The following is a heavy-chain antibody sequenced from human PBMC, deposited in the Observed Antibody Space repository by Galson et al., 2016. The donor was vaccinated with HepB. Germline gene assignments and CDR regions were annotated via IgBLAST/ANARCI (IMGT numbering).Heavy chain of an antibody. V-gene: IGHV3-7*03. J-gene: IGHJ4*02. D-gene: IGHD6-13*01. CDR1: GFTFSSYA. Sequence: SLRLSCAASGFTFSSYAMSWVRQAPGKGLEWVANINQDGSEKDYVDSVKGRFTISRDNAKNSPYLQLTSLRAEDTAVYYCAKDKRGHSSAWYWYFDYWGPGTLVSVSS. CDR2: INQDGSEK. CDR3: AKDKRGHSSAWYWYFDY.